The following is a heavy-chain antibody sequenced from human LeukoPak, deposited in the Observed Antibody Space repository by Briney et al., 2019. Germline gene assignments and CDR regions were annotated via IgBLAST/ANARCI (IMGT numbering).Heavy chain of an antibody. J-gene: IGHJ6*02. CDR1: GFTFNSYA. Sequence: GGSLRLSCAASGFTFNSYAMSWVRQAPGKGLEWVSAISASGGSTYYADSVKGRFTISRDNSKNTLYLQMNCLRADDTAVYYCAKDRSNSYYYGMDVWGQGTTVTVSS. CDR2: ISASGGST. CDR3: AKDRSNSYYYGMDV. D-gene: IGHD4-23*01. V-gene: IGHV3-23*01.